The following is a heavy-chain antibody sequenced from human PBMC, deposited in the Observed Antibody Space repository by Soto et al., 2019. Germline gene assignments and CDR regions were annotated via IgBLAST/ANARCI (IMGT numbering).Heavy chain of an antibody. CDR1: GFTFSDHY. J-gene: IGHJ4*02. CDR2: IRNRPNSYTT. CDR3: VRDSGRGFYFDY. Sequence: VHLVESGGGLVQPGGSLRLSCAASGFTFSDHYMDWVRQAPGKGLEWVGRIRNRPNSYTTQYAASVKGRFAVLRDDSENLVYLQMNDLKTEDTAVYYCVRDSGRGFYFDYWGQGAQVTVSS. D-gene: IGHD3-10*01. V-gene: IGHV3-72*01.